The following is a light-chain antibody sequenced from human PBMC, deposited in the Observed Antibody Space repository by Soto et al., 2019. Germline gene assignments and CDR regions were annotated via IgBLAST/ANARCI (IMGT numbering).Light chain of an antibody. Sequence: DIQMTQSPSTLSASVGDRVTITCRASQSISSWLGWYQQKPGKAPKLLIYKASSLESGVPSRFSGSGSGTEFTLNISSLQPDDFATYYCQQYNSYWTFGQGTKVEIK. CDR3: QQYNSYWT. V-gene: IGKV1-5*03. CDR1: QSISSW. CDR2: KAS. J-gene: IGKJ1*01.